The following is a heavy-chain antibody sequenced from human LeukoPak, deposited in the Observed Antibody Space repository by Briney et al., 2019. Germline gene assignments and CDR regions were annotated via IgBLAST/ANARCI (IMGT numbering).Heavy chain of an antibody. J-gene: IGHJ4*02. CDR1: GYTFSSYG. CDR3: ASDYYYDSSGYYVPSGPFV. Sequence: ASVKVSCKASGYTFSSYGISWVRQAPGQGLEWMAWISADDGHTTYAQNFQARVSMTTDTSTTTAYMELRSLRAEDTAVYYCASDYYYDSSGYYVPSGPFVWGQGTLVTVSS. V-gene: IGHV1-18*01. D-gene: IGHD3-22*01. CDR2: ISADDGHT.